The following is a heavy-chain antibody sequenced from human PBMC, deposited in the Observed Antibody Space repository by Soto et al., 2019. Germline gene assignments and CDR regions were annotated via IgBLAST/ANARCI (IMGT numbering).Heavy chain of an antibody. J-gene: IGHJ5*02. CDR2: INHSGST. CDR1: GGSFSGYY. V-gene: IGHV4-34*01. Sequence: QVQLQQWGAGLLKPSETLSLTCAVYGGSFSGYYWSWIRQPPGKGLEWIGEINHSGSTNYNPSLKSGVTISVDTSKDQFSLKLSSVTAADTAVYYCARGRRFTRVVAATPWFDPWGQGTLVTVSS. D-gene: IGHD2-15*01. CDR3: ARGRRFTRVVAATPWFDP.